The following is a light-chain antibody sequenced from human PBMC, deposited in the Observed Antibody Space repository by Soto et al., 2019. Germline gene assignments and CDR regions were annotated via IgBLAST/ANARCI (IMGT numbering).Light chain of an antibody. CDR3: QQYNSYST. J-gene: IGKJ2*01. CDR2: KAS. CDR1: QSISSW. Sequence: DIQMTQSPSTLSASVGDRVTITCRASQSISSWLAWYQQKPGKAPKLLIYKASSLESGVPSRFSGSGYGKEFTLTISSLQPDDFATYYCQQYNSYSTFGQGTKLEIK. V-gene: IGKV1-5*03.